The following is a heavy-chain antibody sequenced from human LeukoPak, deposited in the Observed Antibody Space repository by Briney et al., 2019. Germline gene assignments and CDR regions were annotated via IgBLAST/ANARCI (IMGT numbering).Heavy chain of an antibody. CDR3: AELGITMIGGV. Sequence: GGSLRLSCLGSVCSFSSYWMHWVRQVPGKGLVWVARIDRAGIYTSYADSVKGRFTISRDNAKNSLYLQMNSLRAEDTAVYYCAELGITMIGGVWGKGTTVTISS. V-gene: IGHV3-74*01. J-gene: IGHJ6*03. CDR1: VCSFSSYW. CDR2: IDRAGIYT. D-gene: IGHD3-10*02.